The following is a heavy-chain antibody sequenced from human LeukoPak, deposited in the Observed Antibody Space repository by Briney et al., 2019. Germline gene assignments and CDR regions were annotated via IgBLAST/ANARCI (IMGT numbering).Heavy chain of an antibody. CDR3: ARSTVTTGDAFDI. J-gene: IGHJ3*02. CDR2: IIPIFGTA. V-gene: IGHV1-69*05. CDR1: GGTFSSYA. Sequence: ASVKVSCKASGGTFSSYAISWVRQAPGQGLEWMGRIIPIFGTANYAQKFRGRVTITTDESTSTAYMELSSLRSEDTAVYYCARSTVTTGDAFDIWGQGTMVTVSS. D-gene: IGHD4-17*01.